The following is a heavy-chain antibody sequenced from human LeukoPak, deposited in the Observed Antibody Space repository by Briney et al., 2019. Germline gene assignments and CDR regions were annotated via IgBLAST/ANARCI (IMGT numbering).Heavy chain of an antibody. D-gene: IGHD5-24*01. CDR1: GGSFSGYY. J-gene: IGHJ4*02. Sequence: PSETLPLTCAVYGGSFSGYYWSWIRQPPGKGLEWIGEINHSGSTNYNPSLKSRVTISVDTSKNQFSLKLSSVTAADTAVYYCARAGLQLRYFDYWGRGTLVTVSS. CDR3: ARAGLQLRYFDY. V-gene: IGHV4-34*01. CDR2: INHSGST.